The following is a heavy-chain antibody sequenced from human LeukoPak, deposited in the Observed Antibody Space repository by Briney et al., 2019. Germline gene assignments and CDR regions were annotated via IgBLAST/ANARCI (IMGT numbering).Heavy chain of an antibody. V-gene: IGHV4-59*01. D-gene: IGHD3-22*01. J-gene: IGHJ3*02. CDR2: IYYSGST. CDR3: ARDRISYYDRDAFDI. Sequence: SETLSLTCTVSGGSITGYYWSWIRQHPGKGLEWIGYIYYSGSTNYNPSLKSRVTISVDTSKNHFSLKLTSVTAADTAVYYCARDRISYYDRDAFDIWGQGTMLTVSS. CDR1: GGSITGYY.